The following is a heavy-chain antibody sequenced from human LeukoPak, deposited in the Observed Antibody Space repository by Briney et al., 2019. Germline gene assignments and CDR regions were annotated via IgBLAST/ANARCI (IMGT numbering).Heavy chain of an antibody. CDR1: GGTFSSYT. V-gene: IGHV1-69*04. Sequence: SVKVSCKASGGTFSSYTISWVRQAPGQGLEWMGRTIPILGIANYAQKFQGRVTITADKSTSTAHMELSSLRSEDTAVYYCARERWLQFRCAFDIWGQGTMVTVSS. D-gene: IGHD5-24*01. CDR3: ARERWLQFRCAFDI. J-gene: IGHJ3*02. CDR2: TIPILGIA.